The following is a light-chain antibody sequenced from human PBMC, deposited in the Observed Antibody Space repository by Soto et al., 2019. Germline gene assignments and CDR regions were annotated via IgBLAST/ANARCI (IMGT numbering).Light chain of an antibody. Sequence: QSALTQPPSASGSPGQSVTISCTGTSSDVGAYNYVSWYQQHAGKAPKLVIYEVTKRPSGVPDRFSGSKSANTASLTVSGLQAEHAADYYCRSFAASNPWVFGAGTKLTVL. CDR1: SSDVGAYNY. CDR2: EVT. V-gene: IGLV2-8*01. CDR3: RSFAASNPWV. J-gene: IGLJ3*02.